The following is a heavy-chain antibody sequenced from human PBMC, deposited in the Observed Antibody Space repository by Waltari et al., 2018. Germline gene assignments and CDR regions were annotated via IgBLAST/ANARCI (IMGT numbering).Heavy chain of an antibody. CDR2: IYSGGST. CDR1: RFNFSSNS. V-gene: IGHV3-53*01. J-gene: IGHJ4*02. CDR3: ARSTAVAGYFDY. Sequence: EVQLGESGSGLIQPGGSLRLSCAASRFNFSSNSMSLVRQVPGKGLEWFSVIYSGGSTYYADSVKGRFTISRDNSKNTLYLQMNSLRAEDTAVYYCARSTAVAGYFDYWGQGTLVTVSS. D-gene: IGHD6-19*01.